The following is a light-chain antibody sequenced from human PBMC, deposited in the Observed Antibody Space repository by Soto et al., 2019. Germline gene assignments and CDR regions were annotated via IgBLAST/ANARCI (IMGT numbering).Light chain of an antibody. Sequence: QSVLTQPASVSGSPGQSIAISCTGTSSDVGGYKYVSWYQQHPGKAPKLMIYDVSNRPSGVSDRFSGSKSGNTASLTISGLQAEDEADYYCCSYTTSNTRQIVFGTGTKVTVL. CDR1: SSDVGGYKY. CDR2: DVS. V-gene: IGLV2-14*01. J-gene: IGLJ1*01. CDR3: CSYTTSNTRQIV.